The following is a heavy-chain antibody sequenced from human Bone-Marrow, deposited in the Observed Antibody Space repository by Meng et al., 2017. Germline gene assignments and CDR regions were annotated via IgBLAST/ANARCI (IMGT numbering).Heavy chain of an antibody. J-gene: IGHJ1*01. Sequence: QVQLWQPGGEVKKHGSSVKVSCKASGGTFSSYAISWVRQAPGQGLEWMGGIIPIFGTANYAQKFQGRVTITADESTSTAYMELSSLRSEDTAVYYCAREGIAAASLQDWGQGTLVTVFS. D-gene: IGHD6-13*01. CDR1: GGTFSSYA. CDR2: IIPIFGTA. V-gene: IGHV1-69*01. CDR3: AREGIAAASLQD.